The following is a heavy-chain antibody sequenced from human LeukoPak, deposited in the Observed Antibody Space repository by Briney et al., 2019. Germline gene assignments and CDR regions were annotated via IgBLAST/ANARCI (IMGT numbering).Heavy chain of an antibody. CDR3: AKEYSSSWYLFDY. V-gene: IGHV3-9*01. D-gene: IGHD6-13*01. J-gene: IGHJ4*02. CDR2: ISWNSGSI. CDR1: GFTFDDYA. Sequence: GGSLRLSCAASGFTFDDYAMHWVRQAPAKGLEWVSGISWNSGSIGYADSVKGRFTISRDNAKNSLYLQMNSLRAEDTAVYYCAKEYSSSWYLFDYWGQGTLVTVSS.